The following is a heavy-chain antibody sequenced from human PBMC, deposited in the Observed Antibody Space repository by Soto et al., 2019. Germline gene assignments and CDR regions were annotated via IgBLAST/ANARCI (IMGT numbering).Heavy chain of an antibody. D-gene: IGHD3-10*01. V-gene: IGHV4-59*08. J-gene: IGHJ3*02. CDR1: GGSISSYY. CDR3: ARRYGLSAFDI. Sequence: QVQLQESGPGLVKPSETLSLTCTVSGGSISSYYWSWIRQPPGKGLEWIGDIYYSGSTNYNPSLKSRVTISVDTSKNQFSLKLRSVTAADTAVYYCARRYGLSAFDIWGQGTMVTVSS. CDR2: IYYSGST.